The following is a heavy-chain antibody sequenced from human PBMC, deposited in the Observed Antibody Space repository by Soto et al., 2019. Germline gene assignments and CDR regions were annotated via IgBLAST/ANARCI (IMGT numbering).Heavy chain of an antibody. V-gene: IGHV4-59*01. Sequence: SETLSLTCTVSGGSIGSYYWSWIRQSPGKGLEWIGYCYYSGTTNYNPSFTTRVTMSVDTPKNQFSLRLTSVTAADTAVYFCARLKRSGLPVRKYYLDYWGHGILVTVSS. D-gene: IGHD6-25*01. J-gene: IGHJ4*01. CDR2: CYYSGTT. CDR3: ARLKRSGLPVRKYYLDY. CDR1: GGSIGSYY.